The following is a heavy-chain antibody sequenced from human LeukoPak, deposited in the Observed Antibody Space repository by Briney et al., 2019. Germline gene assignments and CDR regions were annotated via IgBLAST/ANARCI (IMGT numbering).Heavy chain of an antibody. J-gene: IGHJ3*02. CDR1: GFSFNNYA. V-gene: IGHV3-23*01. CDR2: LSSSGLSP. D-gene: IGHD4-17*01. CDR3: TNLVRDGDYQARAFGI. Sequence: GGSLRLSCAGSGFSFNNYAMYWVRQAPGQGLELVSVLSSSGLSPYYADSVKGRFSISRDISKNTLYLQMNSLRAEDTAVYYCTNLVRDGDYQARAFGIWGQGTMVTVSS.